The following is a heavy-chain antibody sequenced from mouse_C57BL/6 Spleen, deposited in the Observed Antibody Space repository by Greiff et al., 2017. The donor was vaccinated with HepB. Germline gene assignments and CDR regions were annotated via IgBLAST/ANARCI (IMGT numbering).Heavy chain of an antibody. V-gene: IGHV5-6*01. D-gene: IGHD1-1*01. J-gene: IGHJ1*03. CDR1: GFTFSSYG. CDR2: ISSGGSYT. Sequence: EVQLVESGGDLVKPGGSLKLSCAASGFTFSSYGMSWVRQTPDKRLEWVATISSGGSYTYYPDSVKGRFTISRDNAKNTLYLQMSSLKSEDTAMYYCARHAELHDLYWYFDVWGTGTTVTVSS. CDR3: ARHAELHDLYWYFDV.